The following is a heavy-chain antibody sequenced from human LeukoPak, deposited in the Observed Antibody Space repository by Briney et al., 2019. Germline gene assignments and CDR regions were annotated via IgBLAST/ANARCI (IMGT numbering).Heavy chain of an antibody. Sequence: GGSLRLSCAASGFTLSNAWMSWVRQAPGKGLEWVGRIKSKTDGGTTDYAAPVKGRFTISRDDSKNTLYLQMNSLKTEDTAVYYCTTVTYYGSGYDWFDPWGQGTLVTVSS. CDR3: TTVTYYGSGYDWFDP. D-gene: IGHD3-10*01. CDR1: GFTLSNAW. CDR2: IKSKTDGGTT. V-gene: IGHV3-15*01. J-gene: IGHJ5*02.